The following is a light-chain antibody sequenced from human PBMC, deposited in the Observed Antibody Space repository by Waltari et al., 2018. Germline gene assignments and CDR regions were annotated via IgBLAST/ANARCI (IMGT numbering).Light chain of an antibody. CDR3: QQCYSAPLP. J-gene: IGKJ4*01. CDR1: QGITTS. Sequence: DTQMTQSPSSLSASVGDTVTITCRATQGITTSLNWYKQKPGKAPRLLIFSASTLHRGVPSQFSGSGSGTDFTLAITDLQPDDFATYYCQQCYSAPLPFGGGTRVDI. V-gene: IGKV1-39*01. CDR2: SAS.